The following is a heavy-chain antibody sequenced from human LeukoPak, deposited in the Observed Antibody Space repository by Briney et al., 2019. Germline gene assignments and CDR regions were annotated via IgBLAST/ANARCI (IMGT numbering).Heavy chain of an antibody. J-gene: IGHJ6*02. D-gene: IGHD2-2*01. V-gene: IGHV1-3*01. CDR1: GYTFTSYA. CDR2: INAGNGNT. CDR3: ARGYCSSTSCFPDYYYGMDV. Sequence: ASVNVSCKASGYTFTSYAMHWVRQAPGQRLEWMGWINAGNGNTKYSQKFQGRVTITRDTSASTAYMELSSLRSEDTAVYYCARGYCSSTSCFPDYYYGMDVWGQGTTVTVSS.